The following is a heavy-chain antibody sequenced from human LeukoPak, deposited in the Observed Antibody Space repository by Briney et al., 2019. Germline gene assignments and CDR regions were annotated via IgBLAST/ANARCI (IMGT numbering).Heavy chain of an antibody. Sequence: VASVKVSCKASGYTFTGYYMHWVRQAPGQGLEWMGWTNPNSGGTNYAQKFQGRVTMTRDTSISTAYMELSRLRSDDTAVYYCARDLTTVTWGRFDYWGQGTLVTVSS. D-gene: IGHD4-17*01. J-gene: IGHJ4*02. V-gene: IGHV1-2*02. CDR2: TNPNSGGT. CDR1: GYTFTGYY. CDR3: ARDLTTVTWGRFDY.